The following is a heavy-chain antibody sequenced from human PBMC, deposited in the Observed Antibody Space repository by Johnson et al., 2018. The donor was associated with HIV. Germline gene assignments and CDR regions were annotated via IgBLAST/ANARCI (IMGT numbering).Heavy chain of an antibody. CDR1: GFTFSSYA. V-gene: IGHV3-30-3*01. J-gene: IGHJ3*02. Sequence: QVQLVESGGGVVQPGRSLRLSCAASGFTFSSYAMHWVRQAPGKGLEWVAVISYDGSNKYYAEYVKGRFTISRDNSKNTLYLQMNSLRAEDTAVYYCARLEELLRAFDIWGQGTMVTVSS. CDR2: ISYDGSNK. CDR3: ARLEELLRAFDI. D-gene: IGHD1-26*01.